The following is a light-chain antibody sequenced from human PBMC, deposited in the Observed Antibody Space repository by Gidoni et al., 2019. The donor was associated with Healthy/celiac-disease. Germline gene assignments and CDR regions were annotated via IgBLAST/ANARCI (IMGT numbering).Light chain of an antibody. J-gene: IGLJ3*02. Sequence: QSALTQPASVSGSPGQSITISCTGTSNDVGAYNSVSWYKQHPGKAPKRMIYDVSNRTSGVSTRFSGSMSGNTASLTISGLQADDEAEYSCSSYTSSSTWVFGVGTKLTVL. CDR3: SSYTSSSTWV. CDR1: SNDVGAYNS. CDR2: DVS. V-gene: IGLV2-14*03.